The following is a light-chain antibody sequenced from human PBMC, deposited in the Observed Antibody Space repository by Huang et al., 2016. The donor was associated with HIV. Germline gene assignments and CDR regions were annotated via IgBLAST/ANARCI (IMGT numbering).Light chain of an antibody. CDR1: QDITNY. J-gene: IGKJ4*01. Sequence: DIQMIQSLSDMSASIGDRVIIACRASQDITNYLAWLQQKPGKVPKRLIYVASNLEGGVPSRFSGSGSGTEFTLTISSLQPEDSATCYCLQHNDFPLTFGGGTRVEIK. CDR3: LQHNDFPLT. V-gene: IGKV1-17*03. CDR2: VAS.